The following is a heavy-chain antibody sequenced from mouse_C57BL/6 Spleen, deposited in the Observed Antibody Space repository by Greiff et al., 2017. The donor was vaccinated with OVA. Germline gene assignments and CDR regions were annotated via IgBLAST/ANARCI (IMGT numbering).Heavy chain of an antibody. CDR3: ASRGYAMDY. Sequence: DVQLQESGPGLVKPSQSLSLTCSVTGYSITSGYYWNWIRQFPGNKLEWMGYISYDGSNNYNPSLKNRISITRDTSKNQFFLKLNSVTTEDTATYYCASRGYAMDYWGQGTSVTVSS. D-gene: IGHD3-1*01. J-gene: IGHJ4*01. V-gene: IGHV3-6*01. CDR2: ISYDGSN. CDR1: GYSITSGYY.